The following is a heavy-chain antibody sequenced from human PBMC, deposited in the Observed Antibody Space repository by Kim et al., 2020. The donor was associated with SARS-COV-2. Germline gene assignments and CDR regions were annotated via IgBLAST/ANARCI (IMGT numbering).Heavy chain of an antibody. CDR3: VRFNGVLSLDV. CDR1: GFPFRNYW. J-gene: IGHJ3*01. D-gene: IGHD2-8*01. Sequence: GGSLRLSCAASGFPFRNYWMHWVRQSQGKGLMWVSHINSHGTVTAYADSVKGRFTISRDNANNTLFLQMDSLRGEDTAIYFCVRFNGVLSLDVWGQGTVVTVAS. V-gene: IGHV3-74*01. CDR2: INSHGTVT.